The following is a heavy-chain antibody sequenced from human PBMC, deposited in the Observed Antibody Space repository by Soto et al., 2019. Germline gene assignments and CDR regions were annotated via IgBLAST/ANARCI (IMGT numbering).Heavy chain of an antibody. CDR2: ISSSSSTI. Sequence: PGGSLRLSCAASGFTFSSYSMNWVRQAPGKGLEWVSYISSSSSTIYYADSVKGRFTISRDNAKNSLYLQMNSLRAEDTAVYYCAREYNWNFAYWGQGTLVTVSS. V-gene: IGHV3-48*01. J-gene: IGHJ4*02. CDR1: GFTFSSYS. D-gene: IGHD1-7*01. CDR3: AREYNWNFAY.